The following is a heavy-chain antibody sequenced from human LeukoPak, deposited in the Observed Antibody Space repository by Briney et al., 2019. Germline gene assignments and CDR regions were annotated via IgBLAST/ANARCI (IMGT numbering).Heavy chain of an antibody. V-gene: IGHV4-4*07. Sequence: NPSETLSLTCTVSGGSISSYYWSWIRQPAGKGLEWIGRIYTSGSTNYNPSLKSRVTISVDTSKNQFSLKLSSVTAADTAVYYCARGGRRSIVVVPAATNWFDPWGQGTLVTVSS. CDR2: IYTSGST. J-gene: IGHJ5*02. CDR3: ARGGRRSIVVVPAATNWFDP. CDR1: GGSISSYY. D-gene: IGHD2-2*01.